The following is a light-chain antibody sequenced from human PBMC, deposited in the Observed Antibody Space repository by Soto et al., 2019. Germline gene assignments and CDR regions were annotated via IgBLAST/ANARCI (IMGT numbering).Light chain of an antibody. CDR2: LNSDGSH. V-gene: IGLV4-69*01. Sequence: QLVLTQSPSASASLGASVKLTCTLSSGHSSYAIAWHQQQPEKGPRYLMKLNSDGSHSKGDGIPDRFSGSSSGAERYLTISSLQSEDEADYYCQTRGTGEVFGGGTKLTVL. CDR1: SGHSSYA. J-gene: IGLJ2*01. CDR3: QTRGTGEV.